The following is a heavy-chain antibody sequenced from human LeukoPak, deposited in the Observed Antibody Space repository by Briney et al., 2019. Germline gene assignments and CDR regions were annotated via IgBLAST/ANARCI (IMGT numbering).Heavy chain of an antibody. Sequence: GGSLRLSCVGSGFSFSSYAMSWVRQAPGKGLEWVSAISGTGDNTYYIDSVKGRFTISRDNSKSTLYLQMSSLRAEDTAVYSCAKDWSPRWLVLRDDTEYFHHWGQGTLVTVSS. CDR1: GFSFSSYA. CDR2: ISGTGDNT. D-gene: IGHD6-19*01. J-gene: IGHJ1*01. V-gene: IGHV3-23*01. CDR3: AKDWSPRWLVLRDDTEYFHH.